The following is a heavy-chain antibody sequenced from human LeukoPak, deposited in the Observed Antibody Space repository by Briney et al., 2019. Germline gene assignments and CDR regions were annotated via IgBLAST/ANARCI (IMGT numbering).Heavy chain of an antibody. CDR1: GFTFSDYY. J-gene: IGHJ4*02. D-gene: IGHD4-17*01. V-gene: IGHV3-11*04. Sequence: PGGSLRLSCAASGFTFSDYYMSWIRQAPGKGLEWVSYISSSGSTIYYADSVKGRFTISRDNAKNSLYLQMNSLRAEDTAVYYCAREMTTVTTAAFGYWGQGTLVTVSS. CDR2: ISSSGSTI. CDR3: AREMTTVTTAAFGY.